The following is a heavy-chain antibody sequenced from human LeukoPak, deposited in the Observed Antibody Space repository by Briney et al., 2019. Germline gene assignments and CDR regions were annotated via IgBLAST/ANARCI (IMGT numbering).Heavy chain of an antibody. J-gene: IGHJ4*02. V-gene: IGHV3-23*01. CDR3: AKMDCSGGNCYHFDY. CDR1: GFTFSGYG. D-gene: IGHD2-15*01. CDR2: ISGSGGST. Sequence: PGGSLRLSRAASGFTFSGYGMSWVRQAPGKGLKWVSAISGSGGSTYYADSVKGRITISRDKSKNTLYLQMNSLRAEDTAVYYCAKMDCSGGNCYHFDYWGQGTLVTVSS.